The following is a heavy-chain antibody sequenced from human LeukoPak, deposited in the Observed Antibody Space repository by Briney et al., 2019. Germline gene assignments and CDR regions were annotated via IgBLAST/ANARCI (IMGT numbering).Heavy chain of an antibody. J-gene: IGHJ4*02. CDR3: ARQEARNYNYEGLDY. Sequence: PGGSLRLSCAASGFTVSSNYMSWVRQAPGKGLEWVSVIYSGGSTYYADSVKGRFTIDRDNSKNTVYLQMNSLRPDDTAIYFCARQEARNYNYEGLDYWGPGNLVTVSS. CDR1: GFTVSSNY. D-gene: IGHD3-10*01. CDR2: IYSGGST. V-gene: IGHV3-53*05.